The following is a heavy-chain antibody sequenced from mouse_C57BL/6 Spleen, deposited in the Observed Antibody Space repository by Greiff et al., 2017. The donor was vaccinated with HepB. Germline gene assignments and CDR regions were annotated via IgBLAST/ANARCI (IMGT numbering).Heavy chain of an antibody. Sequence: EVKLMESGGGLVKPGGSLKLSCAASGFTFSDYGMHWVRQAPEKGLEWVADISSGSSTIYYADTVKGRFTISRDNAKNTLFLQMTSLRSEDTAMNYYARHDWDGAMDYWGQGTSVTVSS. CDR2: ISSGSSTI. CDR3: ARHDWDGAMDY. CDR1: GFTFSDYG. J-gene: IGHJ4*01. V-gene: IGHV5-17*01. D-gene: IGHD4-1*01.